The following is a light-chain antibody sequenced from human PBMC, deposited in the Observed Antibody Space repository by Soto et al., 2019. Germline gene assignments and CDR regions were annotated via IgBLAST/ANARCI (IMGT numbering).Light chain of an antibody. J-gene: IGLJ1*01. CDR2: DVV. CDR3: SSYTSTVTNV. CDR1: SSDVGGFNS. Sequence: QSALTQPASVSGSPGQSITISCTGTSSDVGGFNSVSWYQLRPGTAPKLILYDVVDRPSGVSYRFSGSKSGNTASLTISGLQAADEADYFCSSYTSTVTNVFGRWTKLTVL. V-gene: IGLV2-14*03.